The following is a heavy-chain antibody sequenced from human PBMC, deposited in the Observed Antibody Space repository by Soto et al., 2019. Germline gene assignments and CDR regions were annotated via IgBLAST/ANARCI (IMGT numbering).Heavy chain of an antibody. CDR2: IVPAFGTP. CDR1: GGTFSNYA. CDR3: ARGATIFGVAAYSYYEMEV. V-gene: IGHV1-69*01. D-gene: IGHD3-3*01. J-gene: IGHJ6*04. Sequence: QVQLVQSGAEVKKPGSSVKVSCRASGGTFSNYAISWVRQAPGQGLEWMGGIVPAFGTPNYAQNLQGRITITADDSTTTVYMDLSSLRSEDTAVYYCARGATIFGVAAYSYYEMEVWGTGTTVTVSS.